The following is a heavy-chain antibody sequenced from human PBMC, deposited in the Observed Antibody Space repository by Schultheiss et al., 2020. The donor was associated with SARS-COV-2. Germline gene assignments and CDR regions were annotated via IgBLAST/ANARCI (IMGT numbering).Heavy chain of an antibody. CDR1: GGSITGYY. Sequence: SETLSLTCTVSGGSITGYYWSWIRQPAGKGLEWIGEVSQAGSTKYNPSLKSRVTISVDTSKNQFSLKLSSVTAADTAVYYCARGLHTAMVYWYFDLWGRGTLVTVSS. D-gene: IGHD5-18*01. CDR2: VSQAGST. CDR3: ARGLHTAMVYWYFDL. V-gene: IGHV4-34*01. J-gene: IGHJ2*01.